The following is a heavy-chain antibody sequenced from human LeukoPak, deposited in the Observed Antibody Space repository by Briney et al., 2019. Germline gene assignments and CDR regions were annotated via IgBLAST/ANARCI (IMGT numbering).Heavy chain of an antibody. J-gene: IGHJ3*02. CDR3: ARHRRGGDSSGLYDAFDI. D-gene: IGHD3-22*01. V-gene: IGHV4-39*01. CDR1: GGSISSSSYY. Sequence: PSETLSLTCTVSGGSISSSSYYWGWIRQPPGKGLEWIGSIYYSGSTYYNPSLKSRVTISVDTSKNQFSLKLSSVTAADTAVYYCARHRRGGDSSGLYDAFDIWGQGTMVTVSS. CDR2: IYYSGST.